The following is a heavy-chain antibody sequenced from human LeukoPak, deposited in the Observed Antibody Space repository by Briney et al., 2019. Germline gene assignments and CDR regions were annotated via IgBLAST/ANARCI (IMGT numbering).Heavy chain of an antibody. CDR2: INTDGSST. CDR3: AKMRRVDYGDYLDY. J-gene: IGHJ4*02. Sequence: GGSLRLSCAASGFTFSSYWMHWVRQAPGKGLVWVSRINTDGSSTTYADSVKGRFTISRDNAKNTLYLQMNSLRAEDTAVYYCAKMRRVDYGDYLDYWGQGTLVTVSS. V-gene: IGHV3-74*01. CDR1: GFTFSSYW. D-gene: IGHD4-17*01.